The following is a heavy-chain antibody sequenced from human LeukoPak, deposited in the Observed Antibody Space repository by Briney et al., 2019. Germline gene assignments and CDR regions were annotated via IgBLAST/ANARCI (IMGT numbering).Heavy chain of an antibody. Sequence: SETLSFTCTVSGYSISSGYYWGWIRQPPGKGLEWIGSIYHSGSTYYNPSLKSRVTISVDTSKNQFSLKLSSVTAADTAVYYCQGSYDAHFDYWGQGTLVTVSS. D-gene: IGHD3-22*01. J-gene: IGHJ4*02. V-gene: IGHV4-38-2*02. CDR1: GYSISSGYY. CDR3: QGSYDAHFDY. CDR2: IYHSGST.